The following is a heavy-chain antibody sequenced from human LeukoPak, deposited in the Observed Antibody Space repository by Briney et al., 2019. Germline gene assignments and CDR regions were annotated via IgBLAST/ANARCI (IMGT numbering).Heavy chain of an antibody. Sequence: GGSLRLSCAASGFTFSSYGMHWVRQAPGKWLEWVAFIRYDGSNKYYADSVKGRFTISRDNSKNTLYLQMNSLRAEDTAVYYCAKDSTLYCSSTSCYTGLDYWGQGTLVTVSS. CDR2: IRYDGSNK. J-gene: IGHJ4*02. CDR3: AKDSTLYCSSTSCYTGLDY. V-gene: IGHV3-30*02. D-gene: IGHD2-2*02. CDR1: GFTFSSYG.